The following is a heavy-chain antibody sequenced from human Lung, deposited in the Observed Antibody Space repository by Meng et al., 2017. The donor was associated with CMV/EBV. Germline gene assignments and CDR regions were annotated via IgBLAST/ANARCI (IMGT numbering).Heavy chain of an antibody. J-gene: IGHJ4*02. V-gene: IGHV1-2*02. CDR2: VMPKTGDT. Sequence: AXSXVFXXGSGYTFSDYHTHWLRQAPGQGLEWMGSVMPKTGDTKYGPKSQGRVAMTRDTAITTAYMEVSRLTPDDTTVYYCAGVSRGNMWNLFKDFWGQGTXVTVSS. CDR3: AGVSRGNMWNLFKDF. CDR1: GYTFSDYH. D-gene: IGHD1-7*01.